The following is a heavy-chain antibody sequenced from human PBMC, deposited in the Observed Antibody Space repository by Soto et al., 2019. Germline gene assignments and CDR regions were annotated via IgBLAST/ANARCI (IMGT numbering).Heavy chain of an antibody. Sequence: HPGGSLRLSCAASGFTFSSYAMHWVRQAPGKGLEWVAVISYDGSNKYYADSVKGRFTISRDNSKNTLYLQMNSLRAEDTAVYYCARPQTVAARPYDAFDIWGQGTMVTVSS. CDR1: GFTFSSYA. CDR2: ISYDGSNK. J-gene: IGHJ3*02. D-gene: IGHD2-15*01. CDR3: ARPQTVAARPYDAFDI. V-gene: IGHV3-30-3*01.